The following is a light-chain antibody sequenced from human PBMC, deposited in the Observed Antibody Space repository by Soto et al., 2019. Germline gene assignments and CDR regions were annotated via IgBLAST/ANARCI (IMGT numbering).Light chain of an antibody. CDR3: RQYLDWPLT. J-gene: IGKJ4*01. CDR1: QSLATN. Sequence: EIVMTQSPVTLSVSPGERVTLSCRASQSLATNLAWYQQKPGQTPRLVIYDISARASGIPGRFSGSGFGTDFTLTISSLQPEDSAVYYCRQYLDWPLTFGGGTKVEI. CDR2: DIS. V-gene: IGKV3-15*01.